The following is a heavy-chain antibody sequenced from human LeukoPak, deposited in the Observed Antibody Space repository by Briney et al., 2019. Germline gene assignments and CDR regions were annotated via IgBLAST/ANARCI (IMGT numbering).Heavy chain of an antibody. CDR1: GFTVTSSY. D-gene: IGHD3-10*01. Sequence: GGSLRLSCAASGFTVTSSYMTWVRQAQGKGLEWVSVIYSGGSTYYADSVKGRFTISRDNSKNTLYLQMNSLRAEDTAVYYCARVLAIVRGVIDYWGQGTLVTVS. J-gene: IGHJ4*02. CDR3: ARVLAIVRGVIDY. CDR2: IYSGGST. V-gene: IGHV3-66*01.